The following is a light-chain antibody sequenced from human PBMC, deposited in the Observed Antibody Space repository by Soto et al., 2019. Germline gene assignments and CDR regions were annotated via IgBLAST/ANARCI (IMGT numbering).Light chain of an antibody. V-gene: IGLV2-14*01. CDR1: SSDVGGYNY. Sequence: QSALTQPASVSGSPGQSITISCTGTSSDVGGYNYVSCYQQHPGKAPKLMIYEVSHRPSGISDRFSGSKSGNTASLTISGLQAEDEADYHCSSYTSRSTLVFGGGTKLTVL. J-gene: IGLJ2*01. CDR3: SSYTSRSTLV. CDR2: EVS.